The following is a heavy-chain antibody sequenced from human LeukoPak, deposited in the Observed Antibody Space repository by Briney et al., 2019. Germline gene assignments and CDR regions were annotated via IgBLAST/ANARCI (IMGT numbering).Heavy chain of an antibody. CDR1: GFTFRNYW. D-gene: IGHD3-10*01. CDR3: ARTGDYYYYGMDV. J-gene: IGHJ6*02. V-gene: IGHV3-7*03. CDR2: INEGGDEK. Sequence: GGSLRLSCAASGFTFRNYWMSWVRQVPGKGLEWVVNINEGGDEKNYVDSVKGRFTISRDNSKNTVYLQVSSLRAEDTAVYYCARTGDYYYYGMDVWGQGTTVIVSS.